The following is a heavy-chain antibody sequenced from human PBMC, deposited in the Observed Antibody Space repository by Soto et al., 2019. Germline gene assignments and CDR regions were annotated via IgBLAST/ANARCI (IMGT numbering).Heavy chain of an antibody. D-gene: IGHD3-10*01. CDR2: IYHSVST. Sequence: XETLSLTCTVSGYSINSDDYWCWIRQPPGKGLEWIASIYHSVSTFYNPSLRSRVTISIDTSKNQFSLRLTAVTAADTAMYYCARKAYYDSGRINLFDSWGQGTLVTVSS. V-gene: IGHV4-38-2*02. CDR3: ARKAYYDSGRINLFDS. CDR1: GYSINSDDY. J-gene: IGHJ4*02.